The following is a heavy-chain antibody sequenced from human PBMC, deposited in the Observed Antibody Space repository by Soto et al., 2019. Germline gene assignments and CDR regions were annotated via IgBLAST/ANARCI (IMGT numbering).Heavy chain of an antibody. CDR1: GGTFSSYA. J-gene: IGHJ4*02. V-gene: IGHV1-69*13. D-gene: IGHD3-22*01. Sequence: ASVKVSCKASGGTFSSYAISWVRQAPGQGLEWMGGIIPIFGTANYAQKFQGRVTITADESTSTAYMELSSLRSEDTAVYYCARGRYYYDSSGYYLYYWGQGTLVTVSS. CDR3: ARGRYYYDSSGYYLYY. CDR2: IIPIFGTA.